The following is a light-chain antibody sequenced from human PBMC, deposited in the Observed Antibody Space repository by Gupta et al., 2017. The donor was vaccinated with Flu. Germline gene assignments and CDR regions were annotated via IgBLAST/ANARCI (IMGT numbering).Light chain of an antibody. J-gene: IGKJ1*01. CDR1: QSISSY. CDR2: TAF. V-gene: IGKV1-39*01. CDR3: QQSYSTTPT. Sequence: RSSLSASVGDRVTITCRASQSISSYLNWYQQKPGKAPKRLIYTAFSLQSGVPSRFSGSRSGTDFTLTISSLQPEDFASYFCQQSYSTTPTFGQGTKVEIK.